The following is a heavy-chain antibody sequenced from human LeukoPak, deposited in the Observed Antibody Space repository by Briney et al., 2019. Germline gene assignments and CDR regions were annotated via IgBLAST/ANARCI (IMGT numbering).Heavy chain of an antibody. Sequence: SSETLSLTCAGYGGSFSGYYWSWIRQPPGKGLEWIGEINHSGSTNYNPSLKSRVTISVDTSKNQFSLKLSSVTAADTAVYYCARGHSSSWYFPHYYYGMDVWGQGTTVTVSS. V-gene: IGHV4-34*01. CDR1: GGSFSGYY. J-gene: IGHJ6*02. D-gene: IGHD6-13*01. CDR2: INHSGST. CDR3: ARGHSSSWYFPHYYYGMDV.